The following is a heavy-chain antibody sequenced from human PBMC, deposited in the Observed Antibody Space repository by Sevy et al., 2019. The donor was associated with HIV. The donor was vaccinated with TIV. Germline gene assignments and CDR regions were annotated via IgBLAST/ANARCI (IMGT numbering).Heavy chain of an antibody. J-gene: IGHJ6*02. CDR2: FDPEDRET. Sequence: AAVKVSCKVSGYTLTELSMHWVRQAPRKGLERMGGFDPEDRETIYAQKFQGRVTMNEDTSTDAAYMELSSLRSDDTAVYYSATDLGYCSGGSCYTYYGMDVWGQGTTVTVSS. CDR1: GYTLTELS. D-gene: IGHD2-15*01. V-gene: IGHV1-24*01. CDR3: ATDLGYCSGGSCYTYYGMDV.